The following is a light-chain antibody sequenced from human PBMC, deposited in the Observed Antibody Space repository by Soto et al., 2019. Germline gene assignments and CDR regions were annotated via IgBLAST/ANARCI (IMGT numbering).Light chain of an antibody. V-gene: IGLV1-51*01. J-gene: IGLJ2*01. CDR3: GTWDSSLSAVV. CDR2: DND. Sequence: QLVLTQPPSVSAAPGQKVTISCSGSSSNIGNNYVSWYQQLPGTAPKFLIYDNDKRPSGIPDRFSGSKSGTSATLGITGLQTGDEADYYCGTWDSSLSAVVFGGGTQLTVL. CDR1: SSNIGNNY.